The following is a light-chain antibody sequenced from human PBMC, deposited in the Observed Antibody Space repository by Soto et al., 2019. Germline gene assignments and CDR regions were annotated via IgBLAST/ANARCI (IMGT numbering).Light chain of an antibody. V-gene: IGLV4-69*01. Sequence: QLVLTQSPSASASLGASVTVTCTLNSEHSTYAIAWHRQQPEKGPRYLMRIYSDGSHVRGDGIPDRFLGSSAGAERHLAISSLQSDDEAEYFCQTWGAGSVVFGGGTKLTVL. CDR3: QTWGAGSVV. CDR1: SEHSTYA. CDR2: IYSDGSH. J-gene: IGLJ2*01.